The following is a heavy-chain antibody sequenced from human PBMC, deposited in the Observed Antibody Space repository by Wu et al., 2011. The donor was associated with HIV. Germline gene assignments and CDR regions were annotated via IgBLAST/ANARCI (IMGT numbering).Heavy chain of an antibody. J-gene: IGHJ4*02. CDR2: LIPLFGAT. V-gene: IGHV1-69*14. CDR3: ARDLGYGSGSYSYNFDY. CDR1: GGSFSRYS. Sequence: QVQLVQSGAEVKKPGSSVKVSCKTSGGSFSRYSFSWVRQAPGQGLEWMGGLIPLFGATDYAQKFQGRITISADTSTTTVYMDLSSLRSEDTAVYFCARDLGYGSGSYSYNFDYWGQGPWSPSPQ. D-gene: IGHD3-10*01.